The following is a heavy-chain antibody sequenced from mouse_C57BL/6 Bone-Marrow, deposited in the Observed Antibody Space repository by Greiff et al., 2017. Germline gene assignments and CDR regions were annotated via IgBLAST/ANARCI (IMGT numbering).Heavy chain of an antibody. Sequence: QVQLQQSGAELVKPGASVKVSCKASGYTFTSYWMHWVKQRPGQGLEWIGRIHPSDSDTNYNQKFKGKATLTVDKSSSTAYMQISSLTSEDSAFCYCAIQFLITTVVATGAMDYWGQGTSVTVSS. CDR1: GYTFTSYW. CDR2: IHPSDSDT. J-gene: IGHJ4*01. V-gene: IGHV1-74*01. D-gene: IGHD1-1*01. CDR3: AIQFLITTVVATGAMDY.